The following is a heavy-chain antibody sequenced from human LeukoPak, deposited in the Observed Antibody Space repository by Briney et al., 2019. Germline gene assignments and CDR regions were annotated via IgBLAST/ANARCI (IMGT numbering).Heavy chain of an antibody. J-gene: IGHJ4*02. V-gene: IGHV3-7*01. CDR1: GFTFSSYW. Sequence: PGGSLRLSCAASGFTFSSYWMSWVRQAPGKGLEWVANIKQDGSEKYYVDSVKGRFTISRDNAKNSLYLQMNSLRAEDTAVYYCARGGSGGYVGGYFDYWGQGTLVTVSS. CDR3: ARGGSGGYVGGYFDY. CDR2: IKQDGSEK. D-gene: IGHD5-12*01.